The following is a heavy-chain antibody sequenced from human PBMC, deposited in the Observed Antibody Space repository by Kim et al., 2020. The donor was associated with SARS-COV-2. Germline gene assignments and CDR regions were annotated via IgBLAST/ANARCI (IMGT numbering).Heavy chain of an antibody. V-gene: IGHV3-74*01. Sequence: GGSLRLSCEASGFTFSSCWMHWVRQAPGEGLMWVSLMKSDGSVKNYADSVKGRFTVSRDNAKNTLYLQMSSLRVEDTALYYCATAGGYRFGNWGKGTLV. J-gene: IGHJ4*02. CDR1: GFTFSSCW. CDR2: MKSDGSVK. CDR3: ATAGGYRFGN. D-gene: IGHD3-10*01.